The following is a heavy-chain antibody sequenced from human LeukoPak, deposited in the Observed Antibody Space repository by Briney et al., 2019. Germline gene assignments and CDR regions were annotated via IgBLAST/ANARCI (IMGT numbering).Heavy chain of an antibody. Sequence: GGSLRLSCAASGFTFIRYTMNWVRQAPGKGLEWVANTKPDGSAEYYADSVRGRFTTSRDNANNFLYLQMNSLRAEDTAVYYCARERLVVVGDAYYYYGMDVWGQGTTVTVSS. CDR3: ARERLVVVGDAYYYYGMDV. CDR2: TKPDGSAE. D-gene: IGHD2-15*01. J-gene: IGHJ6*02. CDR1: GFTFIRYT. V-gene: IGHV3-7*01.